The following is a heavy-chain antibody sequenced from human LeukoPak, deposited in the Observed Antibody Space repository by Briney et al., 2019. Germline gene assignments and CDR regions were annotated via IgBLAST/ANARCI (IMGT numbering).Heavy chain of an antibody. D-gene: IGHD4-17*01. J-gene: IGHJ2*01. CDR3: ARWGIYGDSRNWYFDI. CDR2: INWNGGST. Sequence: GGSLRLSCAASGFTFDDYGMSWVRQAPGKGLEWVSGINWNGGSTGYADSVKGRFTISRDNAKNSVYLQMNSLRAEDTAVYYCARWGIYGDSRNWYFDIWGRGTLVTVS. CDR1: GFTFDDYG. V-gene: IGHV3-20*04.